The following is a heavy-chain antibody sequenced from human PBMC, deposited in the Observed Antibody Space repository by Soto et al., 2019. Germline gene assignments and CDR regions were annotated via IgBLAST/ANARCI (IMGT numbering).Heavy chain of an antibody. CDR2: ISAYNGNT. V-gene: IGHV1-18*01. D-gene: IGHD6-6*01. Sequence: QVQLVQSGAEVKKPGASVKVSCKASGYTFTSYGISWVRQAPGQGLEWMGWISAYNGNTNYAQKLKGRVTMTTHTSTRTAYMQLRSLISDDTAVYYCGRSSGSAYWFDPWGQGTLLTVSS. J-gene: IGHJ5*02. CDR3: GRSSGSAYWFDP. CDR1: GYTFTSYG.